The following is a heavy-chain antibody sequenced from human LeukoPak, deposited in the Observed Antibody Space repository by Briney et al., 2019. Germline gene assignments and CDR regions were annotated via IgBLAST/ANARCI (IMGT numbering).Heavy chain of an antibody. CDR3: AKDLVSGSGSYYTDY. CDR1: GFTFSSYA. V-gene: IGHV3-23*01. D-gene: IGHD3-10*01. CDR2: ISGSGGST. Sequence: GGSLRLSCAASGFTFSSYAMSWVRQAPGKGLEWVSAISGSGGSTYYADSVKGRFTISRDNSKNTLYLQMNSLIAEDTAVYYCAKDLVSGSGSYYTDYWGQGTLVTVSS. J-gene: IGHJ4*02.